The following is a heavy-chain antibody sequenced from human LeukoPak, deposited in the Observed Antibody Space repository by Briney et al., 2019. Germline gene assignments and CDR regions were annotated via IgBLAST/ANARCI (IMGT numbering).Heavy chain of an antibody. V-gene: IGHV3-74*01. CDR3: ARDLYFYAFDI. J-gene: IGHJ3*02. Sequence: PGGSLRLSCAASGFTFSRYSMNWVRQAPGKGLVWVSRINSDGSSTSYADSVKGRFTISRDNAKNTLYLQMNSLRAEDTAVYYCARDLYFYAFDIWGQGTMVTVSS. D-gene: IGHD2/OR15-2a*01. CDR1: GFTFSRYS. CDR2: INSDGSST.